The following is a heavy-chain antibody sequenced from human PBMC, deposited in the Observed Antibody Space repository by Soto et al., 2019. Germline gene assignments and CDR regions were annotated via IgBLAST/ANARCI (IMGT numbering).Heavy chain of an antibody. CDR1: GGSFSGYY. V-gene: IGHV4-34*01. J-gene: IGHJ4*02. Sequence: SETLSLTCAVYGGSFSGYYWSWIRQPPGKGLEWIGEINHSGSTNYNPSLKSRVTISVDTSKNQFSLKLSSVTAADTAVYYCARGKKYYYGSGSYYFDYWGQGTLVTVSS. CDR3: ARGKKYYYGSGSYYFDY. D-gene: IGHD3-10*01. CDR2: INHSGST.